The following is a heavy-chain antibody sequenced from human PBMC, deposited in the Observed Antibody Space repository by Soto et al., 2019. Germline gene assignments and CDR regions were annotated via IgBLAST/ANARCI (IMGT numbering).Heavy chain of an antibody. V-gene: IGHV3-48*01. Sequence: PGGSLRLSCVASGFTFSDYNMNWVRQAPGKGLEWVSFISGRSNTIYYADSVKGRLTISRDNAKNSLYLLMNSLRAEDTAVYYCVNYYCGMDVWGQGTTVTVSS. CDR2: ISGRSNTI. CDR3: VNYYCGMDV. J-gene: IGHJ6*02. CDR1: GFTFSDYN.